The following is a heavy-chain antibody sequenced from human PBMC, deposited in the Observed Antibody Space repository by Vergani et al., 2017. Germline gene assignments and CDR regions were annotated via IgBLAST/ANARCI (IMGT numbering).Heavy chain of an antibody. CDR3: ASIARAPARRNPPPDY. CDR2: VNHGGST. V-gene: IGHV4-34*01. J-gene: IGHJ4*02. CDR1: GGSFSDYY. D-gene: IGHD3-16*02. Sequence: QVQLQERGAGLLKTSETLSLTFGVSGGSFSDYYWSWIPQAPGMGLEWIGEVNHGGSTNYNPSLKSRVSISVDTSKNQFSLQLTSVTAADSALYFCASIARAPARRNPPPDYWGQGILVTFSS.